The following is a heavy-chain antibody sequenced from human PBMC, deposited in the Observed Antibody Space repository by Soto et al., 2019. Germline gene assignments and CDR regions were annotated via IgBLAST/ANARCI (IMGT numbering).Heavy chain of an antibody. J-gene: IGHJ4*02. CDR3: ARDPLDY. V-gene: IGHV1-58*01. CDR2: IVVGSGNT. CDR1: RVSFNSCA. Sequence: GASAQVSCKASRVSFNSCAVQWVRLARGQRLEWIGWIVVGSGNTNYAQKFQERVTITRDTSISTAYMELSWLRSNDAALYYCARDPLDYWRQGTVVTVSS.